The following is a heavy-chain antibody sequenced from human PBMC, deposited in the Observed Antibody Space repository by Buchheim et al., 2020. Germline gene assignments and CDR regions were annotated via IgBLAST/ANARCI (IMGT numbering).Heavy chain of an antibody. D-gene: IGHD3-22*01. Sequence: EVQLLESGGGLVQPGGSLRLSCAASGFTFCSYAMIWVRQAPGEGLEGVSAFSGSGGSTYYADSVKGRLTISRDHSKKTSYLQMNSLRAEDTAVYYCAKSGGYYDSSGYYYVDYWGQGTL. V-gene: IGHV3-23*01. CDR2: FSGSGGST. CDR3: AKSGGYYDSSGYYYVDY. J-gene: IGHJ4*02. CDR1: GFTFCSYA.